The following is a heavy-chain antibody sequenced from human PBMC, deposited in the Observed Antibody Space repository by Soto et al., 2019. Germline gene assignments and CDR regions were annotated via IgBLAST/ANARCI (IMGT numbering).Heavy chain of an antibody. Sequence: SETLSLTCTVSGGSISSYYWSWIRQPPGKGLEWIGYIYYSGSTNYSPSLKSRVTISVDTSKNQFSLKLSSVTAADTAVYYCARIGFLDRYYYYYGMDVWGQGPTVTV. CDR1: GGSISSYY. D-gene: IGHD3-3*02. V-gene: IGHV4-59*13. J-gene: IGHJ6*02. CDR3: ARIGFLDRYYYYYGMDV. CDR2: IYYSGST.